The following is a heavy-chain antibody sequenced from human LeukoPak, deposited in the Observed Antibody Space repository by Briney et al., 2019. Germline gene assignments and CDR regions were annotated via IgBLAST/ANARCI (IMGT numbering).Heavy chain of an antibody. CDR3: AADPGGWVVGATSDFDY. D-gene: IGHD1-26*01. CDR2: INPNSGGT. V-gene: IGHV1-2*02. CDR1: GCTFTGYY. J-gene: IGHJ4*02. Sequence: ASVKVSCKASGCTFTGYYMHWVRQAPGQGLEWMGWINPNSGGTNYAQKFQGRVTMTRDTSISTAYMELSRLRSDDTAVYYCAADPGGWVVGATSDFDYWGQGTLVTVSS.